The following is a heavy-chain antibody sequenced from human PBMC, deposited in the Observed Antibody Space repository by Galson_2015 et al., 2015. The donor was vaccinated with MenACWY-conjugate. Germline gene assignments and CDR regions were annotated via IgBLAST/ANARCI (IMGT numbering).Heavy chain of an antibody. J-gene: IGHJ2*01. Sequence: SLRLSCAASGFTFRDYAMNWVRQAPGKGLEWVSEISRAGGSDTYYADSVQGRFTISRDDSKNTLYLQMSSLQAEDTALYYCARQKEPNEWFLDVWGPGTLVGVSS. CDR1: GFTFRDYA. CDR3: ARQKEPNEWFLDV. V-gene: IGHV3-23*01. CDR2: ISRAGGSDT. D-gene: IGHD1-1*01.